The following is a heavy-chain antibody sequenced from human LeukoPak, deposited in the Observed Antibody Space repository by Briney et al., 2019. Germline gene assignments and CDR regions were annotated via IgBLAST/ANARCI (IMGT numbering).Heavy chain of an antibody. CDR3: ARVPDGSY. V-gene: IGHV3-23*01. Sequence: PGGSLRLSCAASGFTFATYTMNWVRQAPGKGLEWVSGLYGKGDQTFYADSVKGRFTISRDNAKNSLYLQMNSLRAEDTAVYYCARVPDGSYWGQGTLVTVSS. D-gene: IGHD1-14*01. J-gene: IGHJ4*02. CDR2: LYGKGDQT. CDR1: GFTFATYT.